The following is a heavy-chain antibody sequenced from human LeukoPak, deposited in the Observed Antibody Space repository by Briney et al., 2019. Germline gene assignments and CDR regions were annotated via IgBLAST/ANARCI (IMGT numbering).Heavy chain of an antibody. D-gene: IGHD6-19*01. Sequence: ASVKVSCKASGYTFTGYNMHWVRQAPGQGLEWMGRINPNSGGTNYAQKFQGRVTMTRDTSISTAYMELSRLRSDDTAVYYWARGLVRWLADYYYYYGMDVWGQRTTVTVSS. CDR1: GYTFTGYN. J-gene: IGHJ6*02. V-gene: IGHV1-2*06. CDR2: INPNSGGT. CDR3: ARGLVRWLADYYYYYGMDV.